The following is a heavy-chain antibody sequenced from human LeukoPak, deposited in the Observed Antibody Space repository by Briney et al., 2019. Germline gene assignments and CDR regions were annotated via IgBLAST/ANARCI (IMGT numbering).Heavy chain of an antibody. Sequence: PRGSLRLSCAASGFTFSNNWMTWVRQAPGKGLEWVANVKKDASEMYYVDPVKGRFTISRDNAKNSLYLQMSSLRVEDTAVYYCARGPPYGSRSDFFDYWGQGTLVTVSA. CDR1: GFTFSNNW. CDR2: VKKDASEM. CDR3: ARGPPYGSRSDFFDY. D-gene: IGHD3-10*01. J-gene: IGHJ4*02. V-gene: IGHV3-7*01.